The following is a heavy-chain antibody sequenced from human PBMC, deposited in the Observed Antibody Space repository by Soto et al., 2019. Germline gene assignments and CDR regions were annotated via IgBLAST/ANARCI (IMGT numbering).Heavy chain of an antibody. J-gene: IGHJ4*02. D-gene: IGHD4-17*01. CDR3: GNLTPVTTGGDY. CDR2: IYWDDDK. CDR1: GFSLSTTGVG. V-gene: IGHV2-5*02. Sequence: QITLKESGPTLVKPTQTLTLTCTFSGFSLSTTGVGVGWIRQPPGKALEWLALIYWDDDKRYSPSLKSRLTITKDTSNNHVVLTMTNIDPIAAATYYCGNLTPVTTGGDYWGQGTLVTVSS.